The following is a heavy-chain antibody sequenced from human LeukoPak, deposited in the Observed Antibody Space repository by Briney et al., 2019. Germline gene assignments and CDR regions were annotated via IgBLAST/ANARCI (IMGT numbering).Heavy chain of an antibody. CDR1: GFTFSNYW. CDR2: IKQDGSDK. D-gene: IGHD3-3*01. J-gene: IGHJ4*02. V-gene: IGHV3-7*01. Sequence: GGSLRLSCAASGFTFSNYWMTWVRQAPGKGLEWVANIKQDGSDKYYVDSVKGRFTISRDNTKNSLYLQLNSLRAEDTAVYYCARGTHFVYSFWSGYFDYWGQGTLVTVSS. CDR3: ARGTHFVYSFWSGYFDY.